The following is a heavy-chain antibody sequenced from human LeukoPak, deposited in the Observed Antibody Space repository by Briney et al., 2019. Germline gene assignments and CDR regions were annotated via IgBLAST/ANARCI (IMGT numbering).Heavy chain of an antibody. CDR1: GFTFSSYA. Sequence: PGGSLRLSCAASGFTFSSYAMSWVRQAPGKGLEWVSGISDSGGSTYSADSVKGRFTISRDNSKNTLYLQMNSLRAEDTAVYYCAKDRLMVRGICWFDPWGQGTLVTVSS. CDR3: AKDRLMVRGICWFDP. J-gene: IGHJ5*02. V-gene: IGHV3-23*01. D-gene: IGHD3-10*01. CDR2: ISDSGGST.